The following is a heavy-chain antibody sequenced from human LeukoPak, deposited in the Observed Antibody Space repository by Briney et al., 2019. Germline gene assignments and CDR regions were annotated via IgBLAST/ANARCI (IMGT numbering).Heavy chain of an antibody. CDR1: SGSLSGLD. D-gene: IGHD3-22*01. CDR2: VSYTGRT. Sequence: SETLSLTCTVSSGSLSGLDWSWIRQPPGKRLEWIGYVSYTGRTKYNPSLQSRVTISIDTSKRQFSLKLTSVTSRERAEYTGARLLDNDIRGDPDTFDVWGQGTTVIVSS. V-gene: IGHV4-59*11. J-gene: IGHJ3*01. CDR3: ARLLDNDIRGDPDTFDV.